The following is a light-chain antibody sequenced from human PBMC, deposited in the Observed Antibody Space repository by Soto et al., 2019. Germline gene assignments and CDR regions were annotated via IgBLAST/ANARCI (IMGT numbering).Light chain of an antibody. Sequence: DIQMTQSPSSLSASVGDRVTITCRARQSISSYLNWYQQKPGKAPKLLIYAASSLQSGVPSRFSGSGSGTDFTLTISSLQPEDFATYYCQQSYSTPPTFGQGTRLE. J-gene: IGKJ5*01. CDR2: AAS. CDR1: QSISSY. V-gene: IGKV1-39*01. CDR3: QQSYSTPPT.